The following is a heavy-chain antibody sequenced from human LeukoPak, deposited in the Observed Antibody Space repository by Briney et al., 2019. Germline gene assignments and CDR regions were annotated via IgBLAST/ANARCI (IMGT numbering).Heavy chain of an antibody. Sequence: PGGSLRLSCAASGFTFSSYTMNWVHQAPGKGLEWVSSISSSSSYIYYADSVKGRFTISRDNAKNSLYLQMNSLRAEDTAVYYCARGEYSYGPLDYYYYMDVWGKGTTVTVSS. CDR3: ARGEYSYGPLDYYYYMDV. D-gene: IGHD5-18*01. V-gene: IGHV3-21*01. J-gene: IGHJ6*03. CDR1: GFTFSSYT. CDR2: ISSSSSYI.